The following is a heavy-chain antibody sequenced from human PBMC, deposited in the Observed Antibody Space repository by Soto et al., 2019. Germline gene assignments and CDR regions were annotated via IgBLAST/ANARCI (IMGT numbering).Heavy chain of an antibody. D-gene: IGHD2-2*01. CDR3: AASMVVPAAYFDY. J-gene: IGHJ4*02. Sequence: VKGSCKASGFTFTSAAMEWVRQARVQRLEWIGWIGVGSGTTNYAQKFQERVTITRDMSTSTAYMELSSLRSEDTAVYYCAASMVVPAAYFDYWGRGTLVTVSS. CDR1: GFTFTSAA. V-gene: IGHV1-58*02. CDR2: IGVGSGTT.